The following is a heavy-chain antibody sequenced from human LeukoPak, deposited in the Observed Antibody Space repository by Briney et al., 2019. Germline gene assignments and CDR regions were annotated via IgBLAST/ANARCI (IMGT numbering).Heavy chain of an antibody. Sequence: ASAKVSCKASGYSFTSHYMHWVGQAPGQGLEWLGLINPTGSSTLYAQKFQGRVTMTRDMSTTTDYMELSSLRSDDTAVYYCARDNSVGDVAWWFDPWGQGTLVTVSS. CDR1: GYSFTSHY. CDR3: ARDNSVGDVAWWFDP. V-gene: IGHV1-46*01. D-gene: IGHD1-26*01. J-gene: IGHJ5*02. CDR2: INPTGSST.